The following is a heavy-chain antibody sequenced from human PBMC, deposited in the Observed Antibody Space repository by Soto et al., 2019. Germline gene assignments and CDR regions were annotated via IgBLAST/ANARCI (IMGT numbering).Heavy chain of an antibody. CDR3: ARDLYGSGSTTLDY. V-gene: IGHV1-18*01. J-gene: IGHJ4*02. D-gene: IGHD3-10*01. CDR2: ISAYNGNT. CDR1: GYTFTSYG. Sequence: ASVKVSCKASGYTFTSYGISWVRQAPGQGLEWMGWISAYNGNTNYAQKLQGRVTMTTDTSTSTAYMELRSLRSDDTAVYYCARDLYGSGSTTLDYWGQGTLVTVSS.